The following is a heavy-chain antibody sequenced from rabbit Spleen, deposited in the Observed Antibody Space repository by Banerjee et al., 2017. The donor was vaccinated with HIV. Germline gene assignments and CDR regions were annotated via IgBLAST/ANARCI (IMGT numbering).Heavy chain of an antibody. CDR1: GFSFSSSYW. CDR2: IYAGSTGST. V-gene: IGHV1S45*01. CDR3: ARDLDGVIGWNFSL. J-gene: IGHJ4*01. D-gene: IGHD1-1*01. Sequence: QEQLEESGGDLVKPEGSLTLTCTASGFSFSSSYWTCWVRQAPGKGLEWIACIYAGSTGSTYYANWAKGRSTFSKSSSTTVTLQMTSLTAADTATYFCARDLDGVIGWNFSLWGPGTLVTVS.